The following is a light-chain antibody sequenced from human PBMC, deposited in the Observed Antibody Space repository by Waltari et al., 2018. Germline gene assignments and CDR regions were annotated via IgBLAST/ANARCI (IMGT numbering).Light chain of an antibody. CDR2: EIN. Sequence: QSALTQPASVSGSPGQSITIPCTGSSSDVGTYKFFSWYQQHPGKAPKLMIYEINQRPSGISNRFSGSKFGNTAVLTISGLQTDDEADYYCCSYVTGDTWVFGGGTRVAVL. CDR3: CSYVTGDTWV. J-gene: IGLJ3*02. V-gene: IGLV2-23*02. CDR1: SSDVGTYKF.